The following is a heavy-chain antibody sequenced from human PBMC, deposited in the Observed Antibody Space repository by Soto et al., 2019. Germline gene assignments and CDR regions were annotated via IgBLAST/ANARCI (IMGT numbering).Heavy chain of an antibody. Sequence: EVQLVESGGGLVQPGGSLRLSCAASGFTFSSYEMNWVRQAPGKGLEWLSYISSSGTTIYYADSVKGRFTISRNNANNALFLQINSLRAEDTAIYYCARAEGYASFDFWGQGTLVTVSS. V-gene: IGHV3-48*03. J-gene: IGHJ4*02. CDR2: ISSSGTTI. CDR1: GFTFSSYE. CDR3: ARAEGYASFDF. D-gene: IGHD2-15*01.